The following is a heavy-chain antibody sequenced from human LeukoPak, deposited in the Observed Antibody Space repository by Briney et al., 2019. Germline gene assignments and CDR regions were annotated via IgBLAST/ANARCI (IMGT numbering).Heavy chain of an antibody. CDR3: ARDQQLGWFGP. J-gene: IGHJ5*02. Sequence: SETLSLTCTVSGDSISSGNYFWAWIRQSAGKGLEWIGRIHSDGLANYNPSLRSRVTISVDTSNNQFSLKVKSVTAADTATYYCARDQQLGWFGPWGQGILVTVSS. CDR2: IHSDGLA. CDR1: GDSISSGNYF. V-gene: IGHV4-61*02. D-gene: IGHD3-16*01.